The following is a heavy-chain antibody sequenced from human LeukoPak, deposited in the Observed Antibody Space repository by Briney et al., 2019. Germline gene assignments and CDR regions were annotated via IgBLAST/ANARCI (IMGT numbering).Heavy chain of an antibody. CDR2: LSYDGSNK. V-gene: IGHV3-30-3*01. Sequence: PGGSLRLSCAASGFTCGSCAMHWVREAPAKGLPLVATLSYDGSNKYYADSVKGRFTISRDNSKNTLYLQMNSLRAEDTAVYYCARDRSSGWYVFLAPDYWGQGTLVTVSS. D-gene: IGHD6-19*01. J-gene: IGHJ4*02. CDR1: GFTCGSCA. CDR3: ARDRSSGWYVFLAPDY.